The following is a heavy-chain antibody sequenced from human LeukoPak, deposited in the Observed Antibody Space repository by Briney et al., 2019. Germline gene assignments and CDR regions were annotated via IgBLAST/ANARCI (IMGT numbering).Heavy chain of an antibody. J-gene: IGHJ4*02. D-gene: IGHD5-24*01. V-gene: IGHV3-7*02. CDR3: SMWYGYNFPFHF. Sequence: GRCLRLSCAASGFTFSSYWMSWVRRAPGKGLEWVTNIKQDGSEIYYVDSVKGRLTISRENAKNSLYPQTKSLRAEDTAVYYCSMWYGYNFPFHFWGQGTLVTVSS. CDR2: IKQDGSEI. CDR1: GFTFSSYW.